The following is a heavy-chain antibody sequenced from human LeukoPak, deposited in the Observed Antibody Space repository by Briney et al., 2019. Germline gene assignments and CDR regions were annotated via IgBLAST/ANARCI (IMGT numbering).Heavy chain of an antibody. CDR3: VRDVDTFFDY. V-gene: IGHV4-4*07. J-gene: IGHJ4*02. D-gene: IGHD5-18*01. Sequence: SETLSLTCTVSGGSMSCYYWSWVRQPAGKGLEGIGRIYASGSTYYNPSLKSRVTMSEDTSKNQFSLKLTSVTAADTAVYFCVRDVDTFFDYWGQGTLVTVSS. CDR2: IYASGST. CDR1: GGSMSCYY.